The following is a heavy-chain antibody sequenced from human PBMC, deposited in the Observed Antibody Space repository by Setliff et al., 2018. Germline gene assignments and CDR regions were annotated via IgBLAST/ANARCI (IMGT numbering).Heavy chain of an antibody. CDR3: ARTGTYRYFDN. V-gene: IGHV4-39*01. CDR1: GASLSSGTYY. J-gene: IGHJ4*02. D-gene: IGHD1-1*01. CDR2: IYYRGDT. Sequence: PSETLSLTCTVSGASLSSGTYYWGWIRQPPGKGLEWIGRIYYRGDTYYNASLKGRLTISVDTAQNQFSLRLTSVTAADTAVYYCARTGTYRYFDNWGQGALVTVSS.